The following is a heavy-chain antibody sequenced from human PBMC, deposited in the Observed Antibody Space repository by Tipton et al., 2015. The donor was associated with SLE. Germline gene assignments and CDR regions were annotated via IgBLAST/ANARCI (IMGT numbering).Heavy chain of an antibody. D-gene: IGHD6-13*01. CDR2: IIPIFGTA. V-gene: IGHV1-69*01. CDR3: ARDQGIAAAGPMLDFDY. CDR1: GGTFSSYA. J-gene: IGHJ4*02. Sequence: QSGPEVKKPGSSVKVSCKASGGTFSSYAISWVRRAPGQGLEWMGGIIPIFGTANYAQKFQGRVTITADESTSTAYMELSSLRSEDTAVYYCARDQGIAAAGPMLDFDYWGQGTLVTVSS.